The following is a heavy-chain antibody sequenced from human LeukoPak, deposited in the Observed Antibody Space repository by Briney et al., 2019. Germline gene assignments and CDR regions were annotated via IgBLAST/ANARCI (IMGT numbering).Heavy chain of an antibody. CDR3: ARDPGRCTSSSCYPDY. Sequence: GGSLRLSCAASGFTFSSYSMNWVRQAPGKGLEWVSSISSSSRYIYYADSVKGRFTISRDNAKNSLYLQMNGLRAEDTAVYYCARDPGRCTSSSCYPDYWGQGTLVTVSS. J-gene: IGHJ4*02. D-gene: IGHD2-2*01. CDR2: ISSSSRYI. CDR1: GFTFSSYS. V-gene: IGHV3-21*01.